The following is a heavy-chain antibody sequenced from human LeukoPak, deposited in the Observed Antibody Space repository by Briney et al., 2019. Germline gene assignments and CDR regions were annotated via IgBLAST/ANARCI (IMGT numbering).Heavy chain of an antibody. CDR3: ATQNAAMVRGVGLVHDY. CDR2: IIPIFGTA. D-gene: IGHD3-10*01. J-gene: IGHJ4*02. Sequence: ASVKVSCKASGGTFSSYAISWVRQAPGQGLEWMGGIIPIFGTANYAQKFQGRVTITADESTSTAYIELSSLRSEDTAVYYCATQNAAMVRGVGLVHDYWGQGTLVTVSS. CDR1: GGTFSSYA. V-gene: IGHV1-69*13.